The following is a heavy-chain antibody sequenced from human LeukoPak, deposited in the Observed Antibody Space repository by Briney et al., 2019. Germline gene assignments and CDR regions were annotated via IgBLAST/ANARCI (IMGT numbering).Heavy chain of an antibody. Sequence: SETLSLTCTVSGGSISSYYWSWIRQPPGKGLEWIGYISYSGSTNYNPSLKSRVTISVDTSKNQFSLNLSSVTAADTAVYYYASSTTGTRFVDYWGQGTLVTVSS. CDR1: GGSISSYY. CDR3: ASSTTGTRFVDY. V-gene: IGHV4-59*01. CDR2: ISYSGST. D-gene: IGHD1-1*01. J-gene: IGHJ4*02.